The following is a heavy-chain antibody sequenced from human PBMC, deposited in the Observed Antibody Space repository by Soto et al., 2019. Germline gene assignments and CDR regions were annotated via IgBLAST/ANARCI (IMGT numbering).Heavy chain of an antibody. CDR1: GASITTYY. CDR2: ISYSGST. V-gene: IGHV4-59*01. Sequence: QVQLQESGPGLVKPSDTLSLTCTVSGASITTYYWSWIRQPPGKGLEWIGYISYSGSTDYNPSLKSRVCISCDASKNQMSLQVGSATAAEAAVYYCARDLKEYCSDGKCNWFDPWGQGTLVTVSS. J-gene: IGHJ5*02. CDR3: ARDLKEYCSDGKCNWFDP. D-gene: IGHD2-15*01.